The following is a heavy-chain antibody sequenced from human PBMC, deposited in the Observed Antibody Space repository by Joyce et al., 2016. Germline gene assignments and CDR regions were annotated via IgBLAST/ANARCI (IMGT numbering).Heavy chain of an antibody. CDR3: ARRFGLSHFDY. J-gene: IGHJ4*02. CDR2: IHYSGST. V-gene: IGHV4-59*11. CDR1: GGSISSHY. Sequence: QVQLQESGPGLVKPLETLSLTCTVSGGSISSHYWCWIRQSPGKGLEWIVYIHYSGSTTYNPSLKSRVTMSVDTSKNQFSLRLNSVTAADTAVYYCARRFGLSHFDYWGQGTLVTVSS. D-gene: IGHD3-16*01.